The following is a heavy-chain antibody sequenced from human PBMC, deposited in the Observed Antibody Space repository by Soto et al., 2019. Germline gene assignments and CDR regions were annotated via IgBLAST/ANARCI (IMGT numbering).Heavy chain of an antibody. V-gene: IGHV3-33*08. CDR3: ARFDCTGAYCYSWPFNYGVDV. CDR1: GFTFNTYG. D-gene: IGHD2-15*01. CDR2: IWYDGSNK. J-gene: IGHJ6*02. Sequence: SLRLSCTTSGFTFNTYGMHWVRQAPGKGLEWVANIWYDGSNKYYADSVKVRFTISRDNSKNTLYFQMNSLRAEDTALYYCARFDCTGAYCYSWPFNYGVDVWGQGTTVTVSS.